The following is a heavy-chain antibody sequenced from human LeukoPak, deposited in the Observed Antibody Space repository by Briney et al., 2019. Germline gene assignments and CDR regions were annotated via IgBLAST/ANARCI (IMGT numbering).Heavy chain of an antibody. CDR3: ARHSYSSGWTAYYYYMDV. CDR2: IYYSGST. CDR1: GGSIGSSSYY. J-gene: IGHJ6*03. D-gene: IGHD6-19*01. V-gene: IGHV4-39*07. Sequence: SETLSLTCTVSGGSIGSSSYYWGWIRQPPGKGLEWIGSIYYSGSTYYNPSLKSRVTISVDTSKNQFSLKLSSVTAADTAVYYCARHSYSSGWTAYYYYMDVWGKGTTVTVSS.